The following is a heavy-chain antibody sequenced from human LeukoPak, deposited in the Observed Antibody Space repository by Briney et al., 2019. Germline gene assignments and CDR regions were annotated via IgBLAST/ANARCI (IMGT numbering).Heavy chain of an antibody. CDR3: ARAFFYGSGSYSVSYFDY. CDR1: GFTFSSYE. V-gene: IGHV3-48*03. Sequence: GGSLRLSCAPSGFTFSSYEMNWVRQAPGKGLEWVSYISSSGSTIYYADSVKGRFTISRDNAKNSLYLQMNSLRAEDTAVYYCARAFFYGSGSYSVSYFDYWGQGTLVTVSS. D-gene: IGHD3-10*01. J-gene: IGHJ4*02. CDR2: ISSSGSTI.